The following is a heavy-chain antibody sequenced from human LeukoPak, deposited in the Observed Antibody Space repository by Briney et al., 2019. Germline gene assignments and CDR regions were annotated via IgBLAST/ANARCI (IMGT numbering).Heavy chain of an antibody. CDR2: IYYSGST. D-gene: IGHD2-2*01. CDR1: SGSISSSSYY. CDR3: ARYCSSTSCYRDAFDI. V-gene: IGHV4-39*01. Sequence: SETLSLTCTVSSGSISSSSYYWGWIRQPPGKGLEWIGSIYYSGSTYYNSSLKSRVTISVDTSKNRFSLKLRSVTAADTAVYYCARYCSSTSCYRDAFDIWGQGTMVTVSS. J-gene: IGHJ3*02.